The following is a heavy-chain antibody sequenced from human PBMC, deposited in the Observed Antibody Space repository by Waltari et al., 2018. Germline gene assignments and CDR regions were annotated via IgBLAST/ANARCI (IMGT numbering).Heavy chain of an antibody. CDR1: GFTFGNAW. D-gene: IGHD3-22*01. J-gene: IGHJ4*02. V-gene: IGHV3-15*01. CDR3: TLPNYYDGSDYLDY. CDR2: IKTKTDGGTA. Sequence: VESGGGLVKPGGSLRLSCATSGFTFGNAWMSWVRQAPGKGLEWVGRIKTKTDGGTADYAAPVKGRFTVSRDDSKNTLYLQMSSLKTEDTAVYYCTLPNYYDGSDYLDYWGQGSLVTVSS.